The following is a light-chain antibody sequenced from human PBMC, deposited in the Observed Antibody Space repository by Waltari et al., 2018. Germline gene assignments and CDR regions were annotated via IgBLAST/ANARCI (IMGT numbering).Light chain of an antibody. J-gene: IGKJ4*01. CDR1: QSISTW. CDR3: QHYNNYPPT. V-gene: IGKV1-5*03. Sequence: DIQMTQSPSILSASVGDTVTITCRTSQSISTWLAWYQQKPGKAPKLLISKASILESGVPSRFSGSGSGTEFTLTINSLQPDDFATFYCQHYNNYPPTFGGRTKVEIK. CDR2: KAS.